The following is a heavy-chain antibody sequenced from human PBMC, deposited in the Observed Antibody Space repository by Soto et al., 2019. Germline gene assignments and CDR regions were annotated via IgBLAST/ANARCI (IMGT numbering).Heavy chain of an antibody. CDR1: GYTLTRYC. D-gene: IGHD4-17*01. CDR3: ARSGDYGDGWFDP. J-gene: IGHJ5*02. Sequence: GALVKGSFKASGYTLTRYCISWGRPAPGQGLEWMGWISAYNGNTNYAQKLQGRVTMTTDTSTSTAYMELRSLRSDDTAVYYCARSGDYGDGWFDPWGQGTLVTVSS. V-gene: IGHV1-18*01. CDR2: ISAYNGNT.